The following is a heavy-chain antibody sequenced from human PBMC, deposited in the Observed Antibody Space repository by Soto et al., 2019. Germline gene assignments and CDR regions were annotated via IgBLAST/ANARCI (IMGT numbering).Heavy chain of an antibody. V-gene: IGHV3-30-3*01. CDR2: ISYHGSTE. Sequence: QVQLVESGGGVVQPGRSLRLSCAASGFSFSIYAMHWVRQAPGKGLEWVAVISYHGSTEYYGDSVKGRFTISRDPSKNTIFLEMNSLRAEDTAVYYCAKGFIVVVTVIRPDDAFDAWGQGTLVTVSS. CDR3: AKGFIVVVTVIRPDDAFDA. J-gene: IGHJ5*01. CDR1: GFSFSIYA. D-gene: IGHD2-21*02.